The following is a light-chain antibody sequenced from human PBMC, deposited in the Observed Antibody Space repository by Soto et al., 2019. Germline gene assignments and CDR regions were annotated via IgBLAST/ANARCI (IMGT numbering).Light chain of an antibody. J-gene: IGLJ2*01. CDR2: GNS. Sequence: QSVLTQPPSVSGAPGQRVTISCTGSSSNIGAGYDVHWYQQLPGTAPKLLIHGNSNRPSGVRDRLSGSKSGTSASLAITGLQAEDEADYYCQSYDSSLRVSVFGGGTKVTVL. CDR1: SSNIGAGYD. CDR3: QSYDSSLRVSV. V-gene: IGLV1-40*01.